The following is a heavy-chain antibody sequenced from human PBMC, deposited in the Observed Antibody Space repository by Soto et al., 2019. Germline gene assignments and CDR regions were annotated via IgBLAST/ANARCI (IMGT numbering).Heavy chain of an antibody. CDR3: ARENTPEMTRGWFAP. J-gene: IGHJ5*02. CDR1: GVPITDSY. CDR2: VHAGGSF. V-gene: IGHV4-4*07. Sequence: QAQLQVSGPGVVKPAETLSLICDVSGVPITDSYWSWIRQSPGKGLGWIGRVHAGGSFNYNPSLRRRAAISVDTSKSQVSLRLTSVTAADTAVYFCARENTPEMTRGWFAPWGQGTLVSVSS. D-gene: IGHD3-10*01.